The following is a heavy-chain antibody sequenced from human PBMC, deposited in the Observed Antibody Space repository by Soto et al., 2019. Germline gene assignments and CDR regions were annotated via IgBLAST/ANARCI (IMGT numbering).Heavy chain of an antibody. CDR1: GFSVRSSY. J-gene: IGHJ4*02. D-gene: IGHD5-18*01. CDR3: ARGYGTSYGFGF. CDR2: IYSDGTT. V-gene: IGHV3-53*02. Sequence: EVQLVETGGTLVQPGGSLRLSCAASGFSVRSSYMTCVRQAPAKGLEWVSHIYSDGTTHHADSVKGRVTITRDNSENTLYLQLTSLRTEDTALYYCARGYGTSYGFGFWGQGTLVTVSS.